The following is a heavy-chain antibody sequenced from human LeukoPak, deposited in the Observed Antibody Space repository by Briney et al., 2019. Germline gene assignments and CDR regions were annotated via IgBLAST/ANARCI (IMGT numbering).Heavy chain of an antibody. CDR2: ITSGSRYL. Sequence: GGSRRLSREASGVCFRSDSMDWGRHAPGKGLERVASITSGSRYLDYGDSVKGRFTVSRDNTENSLHLQMNSLRVDDTAVYYCARPSGYYAFDSWGQGTLVSVSS. CDR3: ARPSGYYAFDS. V-gene: IGHV3-21*06. D-gene: IGHD3-22*01. CDR1: GVCFRSDS. J-gene: IGHJ4*02.